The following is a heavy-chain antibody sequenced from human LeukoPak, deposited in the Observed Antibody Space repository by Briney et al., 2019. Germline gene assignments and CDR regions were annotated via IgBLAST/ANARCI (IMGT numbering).Heavy chain of an antibody. V-gene: IGHV4-39*01. CDR1: GGSISSSSYY. J-gene: IGHJ4*02. Sequence: PSETLSLTCTVSGGSISSSSYYWGWIRQPPGKGLEWIGSIYYSGSTYYNPSLKSRVTISVDTSKNQFSLKLSSVTAADTAVYYCARLQTGLSGYFDWLLYDFDYWGQGTLVTVSS. CDR2: IYYSGST. D-gene: IGHD3-9*01. CDR3: ARLQTGLSGYFDWLLYDFDY.